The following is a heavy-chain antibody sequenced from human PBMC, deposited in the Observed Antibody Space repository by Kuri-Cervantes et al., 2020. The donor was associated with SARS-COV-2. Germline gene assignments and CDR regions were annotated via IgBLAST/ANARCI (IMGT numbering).Heavy chain of an antibody. Sequence: SETLSLTCAVSGYTISSGSYWGWIRQSPGKGLEWIGTISYSGRTYYNPSLKSRITVSLDTSRNHFSLKMNSVTAADTAVYYCARGSAVVDGTGLDPWGQGTLVTVSS. CDR2: ISYSGRT. J-gene: IGHJ5*02. CDR1: GYTISSGSY. CDR3: ARGSAVVDGTGLDP. V-gene: IGHV4-38-2*01. D-gene: IGHD2-15*01.